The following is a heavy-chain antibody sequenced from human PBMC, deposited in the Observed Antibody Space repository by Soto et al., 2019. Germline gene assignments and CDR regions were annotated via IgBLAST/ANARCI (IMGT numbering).Heavy chain of an antibody. CDR2: IYYRGST. CDR3: ASPAGADHTFDY. V-gene: IGHV4-39*01. Sequence: QLQLQESGPGLVKPSETLSLTCAVSGGSITSSSYYWGWIRQAPGRGLEWIGTIYYRGSTYYNPSVEGRVSISADTSKNQLSLNLRSVTAADTAVYYCASPAGADHTFDYWGQGILVTVSS. CDR1: GGSITSSSYY. J-gene: IGHJ4*02.